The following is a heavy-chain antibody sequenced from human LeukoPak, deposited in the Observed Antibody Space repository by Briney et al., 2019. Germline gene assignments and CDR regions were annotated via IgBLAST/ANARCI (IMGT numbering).Heavy chain of an antibody. J-gene: IGHJ4*02. Sequence: GGSLRLSCAASGFTVSSNYMSWVRQAPGKRLEWVSVIYSGGSTYYADSVKGRFTISRDNSKNTLYLQMNSLRAEDTAVYYCASITMVRGVIPFDYWGQGTLVTVSS. D-gene: IGHD3-10*01. CDR2: IYSGGST. CDR1: GFTVSSNY. V-gene: IGHV3-53*01. CDR3: ASITMVRGVIPFDY.